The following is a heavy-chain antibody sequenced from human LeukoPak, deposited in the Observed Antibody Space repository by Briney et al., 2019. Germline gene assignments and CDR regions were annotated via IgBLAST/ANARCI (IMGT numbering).Heavy chain of an antibody. CDR1: GFTVSYNY. Sequence: GGSLRLSCAASGFTVSYNYMCWVRQAPGKGLEWGSVIYSGGSTNYADSVKGRFIISRDNSKNTVYLQMNSLRAEDTAVYYCARDLGGGDSLWGQGTLVTVSS. J-gene: IGHJ4*02. CDR3: ARDLGGGDSL. CDR2: IYSGGST. D-gene: IGHD2-21*02. V-gene: IGHV3-53*01.